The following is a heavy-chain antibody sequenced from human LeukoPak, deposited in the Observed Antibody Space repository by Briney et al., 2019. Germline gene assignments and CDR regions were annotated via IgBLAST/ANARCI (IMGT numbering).Heavy chain of an antibody. D-gene: IGHD6-13*01. CDR3: ARDPPTTLAAAGTTEIWFDP. J-gene: IGHJ5*02. CDR1: GYTFTGYY. Sequence: ASVKVSCKASGYTFTGYYMHWVRQAPGQGLEWMGWINPNSGGTNYAQKFQGRVTMTRDTSISTAYMELSRLRSDDTAVYYCARDPPTTLAAAGTTEIWFDPWGQGTLVIVSS. CDR2: INPNSGGT. V-gene: IGHV1-2*02.